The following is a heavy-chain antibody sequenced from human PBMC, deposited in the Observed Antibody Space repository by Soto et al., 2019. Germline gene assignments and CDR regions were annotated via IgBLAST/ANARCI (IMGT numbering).Heavy chain of an antibody. Sequence: PSETLSLTCTVSGGSIRSSSYYWGWIRQPPGKGLEWIGSIYYSGSAYYNPSLKSRVTISVDTSKNQFSLKLNSVTAADTAVYYCARHEYTYGLGYWGQGTLVTVSS. CDR1: GGSIRSSSYY. CDR2: IYYSGSA. D-gene: IGHD2-2*02. CDR3: ARHEYTYGLGY. V-gene: IGHV4-39*01. J-gene: IGHJ4*02.